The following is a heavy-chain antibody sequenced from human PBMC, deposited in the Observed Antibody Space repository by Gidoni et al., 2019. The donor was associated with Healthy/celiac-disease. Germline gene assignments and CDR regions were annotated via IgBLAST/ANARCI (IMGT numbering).Heavy chain of an antibody. J-gene: IGHJ3*02. CDR1: GFTFDDSA. CDR3: AKDMRFVVVTPHAFDI. Sequence: EVQLVESGGGLVQPGRSLRLSCAASGFTFDDSAMHWVRQAPGKGLEWVSGISWNSGSIGYADSVKGRFTISRDNAKNSLYLQMNSLRAEDTALYYCAKDMRFVVVTPHAFDIWGQGTMVTVSS. D-gene: IGHD2-21*02. CDR2: ISWNSGSI. V-gene: IGHV3-9*01.